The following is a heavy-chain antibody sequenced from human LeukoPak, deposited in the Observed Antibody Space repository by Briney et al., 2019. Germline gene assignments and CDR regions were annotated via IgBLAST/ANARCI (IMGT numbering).Heavy chain of an antibody. Sequence: ASVKVSCKASGYSFTSYYMHWVRQAPGQGLEWMGFINPSGSSAAYAQKFQGRLAMTRDMFTSTNYMELTSLTSDDTAVYYCARDNSVGETAWWFDPWGQGTLVTVSS. D-gene: IGHD1-26*01. V-gene: IGHV1-46*01. CDR3: ARDNSVGETAWWFDP. CDR2: INPSGSSA. J-gene: IGHJ5*02. CDR1: GYSFTSYY.